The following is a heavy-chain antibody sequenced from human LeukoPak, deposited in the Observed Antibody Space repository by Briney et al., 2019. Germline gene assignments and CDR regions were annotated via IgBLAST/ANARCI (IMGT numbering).Heavy chain of an antibody. Sequence: GESLKISCKGSGYKFNNYWIGWVRQMPGKGLEWIGIIYPGDSDTRYSPSFQGQVTISVDKSISTAYLQWSSLQASDTAMYYCARGYCDTTRCLPVGFDHWGQGTLVTVSS. V-gene: IGHV5-51*01. CDR3: ARGYCDTTRCLPVGFDH. J-gene: IGHJ5*02. D-gene: IGHD2-15*01. CDR1: GYKFNNYW. CDR2: IYPGDSDT.